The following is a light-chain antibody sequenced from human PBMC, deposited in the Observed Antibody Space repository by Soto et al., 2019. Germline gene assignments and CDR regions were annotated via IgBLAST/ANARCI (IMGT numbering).Light chain of an antibody. CDR2: RNN. CDR1: SFNIGTNY. J-gene: IGLJ1*01. CDR3: AAWEDSLGADV. V-gene: IGLV1-47*01. Sequence: QSVLTQPPSASGTPGQGVSMSCSGGSFNIGTNYVYWYQHLAGAAPKLLIYRNNQRHSGVPGRCSASRYGTSASLAISGLRSEDESDYYCAAWEDSLGADVFGTGTKGTV.